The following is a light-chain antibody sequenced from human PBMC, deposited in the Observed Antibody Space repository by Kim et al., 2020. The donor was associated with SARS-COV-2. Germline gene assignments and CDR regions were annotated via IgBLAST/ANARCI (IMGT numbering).Light chain of an antibody. CDR3: SSYAGSNIGV. Sequence: QSALTQPPSASGSPGQSVTISCTGTSSDIGNYNFVSWYHHHPGKVPKLIIFEVYKRPSGVPDRFSGSKSGNTVSLTVSGLQPEDEGDYYCSSYAGSNIGVFGTGTKVTVL. CDR2: EVY. CDR1: SSDIGNYNF. J-gene: IGLJ1*01. V-gene: IGLV2-8*01.